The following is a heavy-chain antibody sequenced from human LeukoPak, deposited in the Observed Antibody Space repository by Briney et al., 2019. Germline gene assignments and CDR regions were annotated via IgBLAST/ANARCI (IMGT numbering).Heavy chain of an antibody. D-gene: IGHD3-22*01. J-gene: IGHJ4*02. CDR2: FDPEDGET. CDR3: AKYSLAYYDSSGYTDY. V-gene: IGHV1-24*01. Sequence: ASVKVSCKVSGYTLTELSMHWVRQAPGKGLEWMGGFDPEDGETIYAQKFQGRVTMTEDTSTDTAYMELSSLRSEDTAVYYCAKYSLAYYDSSGYTDYWGQGTLVTVSS. CDR1: GYTLTELS.